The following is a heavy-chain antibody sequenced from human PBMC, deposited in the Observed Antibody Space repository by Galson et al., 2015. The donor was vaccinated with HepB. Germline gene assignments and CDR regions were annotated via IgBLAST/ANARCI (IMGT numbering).Heavy chain of an antibody. D-gene: IGHD3-16*01. V-gene: IGHV3-21*01. CDR1: GFTFSSYA. CDR3: ARHQVGGGGEGFDL. Sequence: SLRLSCAASGFTFSSYAMHWVRQAPGKGLEWVSSISNNSDYIYYADSLKGRFTISRDNAKKSLYLQMNSLRAEDTAIYYCARHQVGGGGEGFDLWGQGTLVTVSS. J-gene: IGHJ4*02. CDR2: ISNNSDYI.